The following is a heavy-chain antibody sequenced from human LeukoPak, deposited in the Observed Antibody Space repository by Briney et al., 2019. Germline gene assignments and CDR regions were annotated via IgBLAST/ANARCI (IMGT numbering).Heavy chain of an antibody. D-gene: IGHD6-6*01. CDR3: AAGGSSSSTVDY. CDR2: INSDGSST. V-gene: IGHV3-74*01. CDR1: RFIFSVYG. Sequence: GGSLRLSCVASRFIFSVYGMHWVRQAPGKGLVWVSRINSDGSSTSYADSVKGRFTISRDNAKNTLYLQMNSLRAEDMAVYYCAAGGSSSSTVDYWGQGTLVTVSS. J-gene: IGHJ4*02.